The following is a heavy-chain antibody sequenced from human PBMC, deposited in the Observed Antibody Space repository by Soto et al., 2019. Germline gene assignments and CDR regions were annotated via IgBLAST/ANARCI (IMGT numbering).Heavy chain of an antibody. Sequence: QVQVVESGGGVVQSGRSLRLSCEASGFPFGSHGMHWVRQAPGKGLAWVAFIWYDGSHKDYAASVRGRFPISKDDSKNTLYLEMDNLRGEDTAIYYCARDVAATGAARWLDPWGQGTLVSVSS. CDR1: GFPFGSHG. J-gene: IGHJ5*02. D-gene: IGHD6-13*01. CDR2: IWYDGSHK. CDR3: ARDVAATGAARWLDP. V-gene: IGHV3-33*01.